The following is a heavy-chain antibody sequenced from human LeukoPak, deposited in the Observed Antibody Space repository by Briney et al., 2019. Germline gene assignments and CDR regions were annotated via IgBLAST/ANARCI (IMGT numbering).Heavy chain of an antibody. CDR3: ARGWGVIAVNWFDP. CDR2: MNPNSGNT. D-gene: IGHD3-16*02. V-gene: IGHV1-8*01. Sequence: ASVKVSCKASGYTFTSYDINWVRQATGQGLEWMGWMNPNSGNTGYAQKLQGRVTMTTDTSTSTAYMELRSLRSDDTAVYYCARGWGVIAVNWFDPWGQGTLVTVSS. J-gene: IGHJ5*02. CDR1: GYTFTSYD.